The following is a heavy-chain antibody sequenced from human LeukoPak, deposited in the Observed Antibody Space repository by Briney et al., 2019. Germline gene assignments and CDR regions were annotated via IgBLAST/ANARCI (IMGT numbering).Heavy chain of an antibody. V-gene: IGHV3-21*01. D-gene: IGHD5-18*01. Sequence: PGGSLRLSCAASGFTFSSYSMNWVRQAPGKGLEWVSSISSSSYIYYADSVKGRFTISRDNAKNSLYLQMNSLRAEDTAVYYCARANSYGLYYYYYGMDVWGQGTTVTVSS. J-gene: IGHJ6*02. CDR1: GFTFSSYS. CDR2: ISSSSYI. CDR3: ARANSYGLYYYYYGMDV.